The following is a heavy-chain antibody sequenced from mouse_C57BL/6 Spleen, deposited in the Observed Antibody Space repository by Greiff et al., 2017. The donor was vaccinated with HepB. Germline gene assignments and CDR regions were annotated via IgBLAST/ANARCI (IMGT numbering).Heavy chain of an antibody. CDR3: APQTARAIFDY. J-gene: IGHJ2*01. CDR1: GFTFSSYA. Sequence: EVQLVESGGGLVKPGGSLKLSCAASGFTFSSYAMSWVRQTPEKRLEWVATISDGGSYTYYPDNVKGRFTFSRDNAKNNPYLQMSHLKSEDTAMYYCAPQTARAIFDYWGQGTTLTVSS. D-gene: IGHD3-2*01. CDR2: ISDGGSYT. V-gene: IGHV5-4*01.